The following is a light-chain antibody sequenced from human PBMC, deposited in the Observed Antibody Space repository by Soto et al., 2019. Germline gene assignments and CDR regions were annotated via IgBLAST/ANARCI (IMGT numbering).Light chain of an antibody. Sequence: DFQLTQSPSFLSASVGDRVTITCRASQDISNYLAWYQQTPGKAPKFLISAASTLQSGVPSTFSANGSGTEFTLTISSLQPEDFATYYCQRLNTYPFTFGPGTTVDLK. CDR1: QDISNY. CDR3: QRLNTYPFT. V-gene: IGKV1-9*01. CDR2: AAS. J-gene: IGKJ3*01.